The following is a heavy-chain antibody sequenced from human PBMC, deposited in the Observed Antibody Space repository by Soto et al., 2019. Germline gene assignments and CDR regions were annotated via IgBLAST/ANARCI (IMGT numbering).Heavy chain of an antibody. CDR1: GYIFTSYH. V-gene: IGHV1-46*01. CDR2: INTFDGSR. J-gene: IGHJ4*02. Sequence: ASVKVSCKASGYIFTSYHIHWVRQAPGQGLEWMGLINTFDGSRIYVQSFQGRFTISRDNSKNTLYLQMNSLRAEDTAVYYCAKPTGEVRYSYEYYFDYWGQGTLVTVSS. D-gene: IGHD5-18*01. CDR3: AKPTGEVRYSYEYYFDY.